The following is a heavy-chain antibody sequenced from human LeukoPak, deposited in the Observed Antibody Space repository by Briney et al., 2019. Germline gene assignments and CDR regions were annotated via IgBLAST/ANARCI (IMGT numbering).Heavy chain of an antibody. J-gene: IGHJ4*02. D-gene: IGHD3-22*01. Sequence: GASVKVSCKASGYTFTGYYMHWVRQAPGQGLEWMGWINPNSGGTNYAQKFQGRVTMTRDTSISTAYMELSRLRFDDTAVYYCASASDDSSGYYEVGYWGQGTLVTVSS. CDR3: ASASDDSSGYYEVGY. CDR2: INPNSGGT. V-gene: IGHV1-2*02. CDR1: GYTFTGYY.